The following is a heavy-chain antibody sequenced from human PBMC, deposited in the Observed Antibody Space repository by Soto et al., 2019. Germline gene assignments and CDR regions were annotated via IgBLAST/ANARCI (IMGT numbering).Heavy chain of an antibody. J-gene: IGHJ6*02. Sequence: EVQLLESGGGLVQPGGSLRLSCAASGFTFSSYAMSWVRQAPGKGLEWVSVISGSGDSTYYADSVRGRFTISSDNSKNTLYLQMNILRAEDTAIYYCEKDRDGAAAGLTKFCGMDVWSQGTTVTVTS. D-gene: IGHD6-13*01. CDR3: EKDRDGAAAGLTKFCGMDV. CDR2: ISGSGDST. V-gene: IGHV3-23*01. CDR1: GFTFSSYA.